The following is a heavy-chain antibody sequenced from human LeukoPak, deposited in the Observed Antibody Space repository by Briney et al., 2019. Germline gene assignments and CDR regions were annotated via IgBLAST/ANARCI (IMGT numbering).Heavy chain of an antibody. CDR2: IYYSAST. J-gene: IGHJ4*02. CDR1: GGSISSGGYY. Sequence: TLSLTCTVSGGSISSGGYYWSWIRQHPGKGLDWIGYIYYSASTYYNPSLKTPVSISVDTSKNQFSLKLSSVTAADTAVYYCAREPPSELYPRFDYWGQGTLVTVSS. CDR3: AREPPSELYPRFDY. D-gene: IGHD3-10*01. V-gene: IGHV4-31*01.